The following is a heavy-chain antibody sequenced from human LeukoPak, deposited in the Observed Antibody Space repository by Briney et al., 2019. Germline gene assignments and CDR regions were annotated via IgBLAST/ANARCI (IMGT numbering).Heavy chain of an antibody. CDR3: ARVRYSYGPLNAFDI. CDR2: IYYSGST. Sequence: PSETLSLTCTVSGGSIRSYYWSRIRQPPGKGLEWIGYIYYSGSTNYNPSLKSRVTISVDTSKNQFSLKLSSVTAADTAVYYCARVRYSYGPLNAFDIWGQGTMVTVSS. D-gene: IGHD5-18*01. V-gene: IGHV4-59*08. CDR1: GGSIRSYY. J-gene: IGHJ3*02.